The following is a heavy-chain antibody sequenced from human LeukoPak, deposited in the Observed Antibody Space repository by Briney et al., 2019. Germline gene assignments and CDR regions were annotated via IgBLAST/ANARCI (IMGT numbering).Heavy chain of an antibody. D-gene: IGHD2-21*01. V-gene: IGHV6-1*01. Sequence: SQTLSLTCAISGDSVSSNSAAWNWIRQSPSRGLEWLGRTYYRSKWYNDYAVSVKSRITINPDTSKNQFSLKLSSVTAADTAVYYCARGVKNWFDPWGQGTLVTVSS. CDR2: TYYRSKWYN. J-gene: IGHJ5*02. CDR3: ARGVKNWFDP. CDR1: GDSVSSNSAA.